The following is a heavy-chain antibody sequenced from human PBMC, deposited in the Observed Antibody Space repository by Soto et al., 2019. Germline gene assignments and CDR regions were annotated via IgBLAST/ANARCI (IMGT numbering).Heavy chain of an antibody. D-gene: IGHD3-22*01. CDR2: IYSGGST. V-gene: IGHV3-66*01. J-gene: IGHJ1*01. CDR3: ARDGYDSSGYYPEYFQH. CDR1: GFTVSSNY. Sequence: EVQLVESGGGLVQPGGSLRLSCAASGFTVSSNYMSWVRQAPGKGLEWVSVIYSGGSTYYADSVKGRFTISRDNSKNTLYLQMNSVRAEDTAVYYCARDGYDSSGYYPEYFQHWGHGTLVTVSS.